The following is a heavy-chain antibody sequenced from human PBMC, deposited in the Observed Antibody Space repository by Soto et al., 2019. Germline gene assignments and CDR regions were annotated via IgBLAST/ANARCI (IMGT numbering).Heavy chain of an antibody. CDR2: ISGSGGST. Sequence: LRLSCAASGFTFSSYAMSWVRQAPGKGLEWVSAISGSGGSTYYADSVKGRFTISRDNSKNTLYLQMNSLRAEDTAVYYCATQERYYDFWSGYNYWGQGTLVTVSS. CDR3: ATQERYYDFWSGYNY. D-gene: IGHD3-3*01. CDR1: GFTFSSYA. V-gene: IGHV3-23*01. J-gene: IGHJ4*02.